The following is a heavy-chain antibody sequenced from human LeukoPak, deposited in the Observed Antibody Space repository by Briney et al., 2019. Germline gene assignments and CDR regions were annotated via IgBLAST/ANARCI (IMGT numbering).Heavy chain of an antibody. Sequence: GGSLRLSCAASGFTLSTYEMTWVRQAPGKGLEWISFITSSGSPTFYADSVKGRFTIFRGTAKNSLFLQMNNLRGEDTAVYYCARDISSSTRAFDIWGQGTMVTVS. CDR2: ITSSGSPT. CDR1: GFTLSTYE. CDR3: ARDISSSTRAFDI. J-gene: IGHJ3*02. V-gene: IGHV3-48*03. D-gene: IGHD2-15*01.